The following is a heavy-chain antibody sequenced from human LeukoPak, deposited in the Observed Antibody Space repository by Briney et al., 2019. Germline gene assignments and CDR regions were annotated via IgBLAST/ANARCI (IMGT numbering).Heavy chain of an antibody. D-gene: IGHD4-23*01. CDR3: ARHDDRYGGIPYWNYYMDV. J-gene: IGHJ6*03. CDR1: GGSISSYY. CDR2: IYTSGST. Sequence: SETLSLTCTVSGGSISSYYWSWIRQPPGNGLEWIGYIYTSGSTNYNPSLKSRVTISVDTSKNQFSLKLSSVTAADTAVYYCARHDDRYGGIPYWNYYMDVWGKGTTVTVSS. V-gene: IGHV4-4*09.